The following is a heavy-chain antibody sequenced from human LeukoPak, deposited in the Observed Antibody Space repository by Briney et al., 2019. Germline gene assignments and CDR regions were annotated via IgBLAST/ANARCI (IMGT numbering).Heavy chain of an antibody. Sequence: SETLSLTCTVSGGSISSYYWSWIRQPPGKGLEWIGYIYYSGSTNYNPSLKSRVTISVDTSKNQFSLKLSSVTAADTAVYYCAGNWVNGAFDIWGQGTMVTVSS. CDR3: AGNWVNGAFDI. V-gene: IGHV4-59*01. CDR1: GGSISSYY. CDR2: IYYSGST. D-gene: IGHD7-27*01. J-gene: IGHJ3*02.